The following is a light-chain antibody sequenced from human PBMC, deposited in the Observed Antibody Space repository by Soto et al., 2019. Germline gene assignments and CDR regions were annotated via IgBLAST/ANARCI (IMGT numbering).Light chain of an antibody. J-gene: IGLJ1*01. V-gene: IGLV1-44*01. Sequence: QSVLTQPPSASGTPGRTVPISCSGSSSNIGTSSVHWYKHLPGTAPKPLIYTNDQRPSGVPDRFSGSKSGTSASLAISGLQSEDEADYYCAVWDDSLNGHVFGAGTKGTVL. CDR1: SSNIGTSS. CDR3: AVWDDSLNGHV. CDR2: TND.